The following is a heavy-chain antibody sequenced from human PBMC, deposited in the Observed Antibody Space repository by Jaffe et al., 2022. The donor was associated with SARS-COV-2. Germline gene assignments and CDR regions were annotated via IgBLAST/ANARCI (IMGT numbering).Heavy chain of an antibody. Sequence: EVQLVESGGGLVQPGGSLRLSCAASGFTFSDHYMDWVRQAPGKGLEWVGRTRNKANSYTTEYAASVKGRFTISRDDSKNSLYLQMNSLKTEDTAVYYCARGPTATFDYHYGMDVWGQGTTVTVSS. CDR3: ARGPTATFDYHYGMDV. J-gene: IGHJ6*02. D-gene: IGHD2-2*01. CDR1: GFTFSDHY. CDR2: TRNKANSYTT. V-gene: IGHV3-72*01.